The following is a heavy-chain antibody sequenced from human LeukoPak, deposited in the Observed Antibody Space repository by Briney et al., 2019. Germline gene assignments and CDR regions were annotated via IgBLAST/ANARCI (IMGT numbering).Heavy chain of an antibody. Sequence: ASVKVSCKASGFTFSNSAIQWVRQARGQRPEWIGWVVVGSNNRVYAQKFQERVTITRDTSISTAYMELSRLRSDDTAVYYCAKAAAGSQHSYYYHYYLDVWGTGTTVTISS. D-gene: IGHD6-13*01. V-gene: IGHV1-58*02. CDR2: VVVGSNNR. CDR3: AKAAAGSQHSYYYHYYLDV. CDR1: GFTFSNSA. J-gene: IGHJ6*03.